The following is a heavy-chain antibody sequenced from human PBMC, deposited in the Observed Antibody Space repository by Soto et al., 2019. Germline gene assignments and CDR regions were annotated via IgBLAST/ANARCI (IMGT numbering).Heavy chain of an antibody. CDR3: MASGKPDHSDY. CDR1: GIFFSSFG. V-gene: IGHV3-30*03. J-gene: IGHJ4*01. CDR2: ISHDGSSS. D-gene: IGHD3-10*01. Sequence: QVQLVESGGGVVQAGTSLRLSCAVSGIFFSSFGMHWVRQAPGKGLEWVALISHDGSSSFYADSVRGRFTISRDNSRDSVFLQIRCLTNEDTGLYYLMASGKPDHSDYWGNGTLVTVSS.